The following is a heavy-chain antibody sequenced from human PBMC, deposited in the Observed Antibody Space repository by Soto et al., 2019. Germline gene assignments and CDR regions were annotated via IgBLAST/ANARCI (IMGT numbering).Heavy chain of an antibody. J-gene: IGHJ6*02. CDR3: ARSNPHFYGSGSYYGMDV. CDR2: INPNSGGT. D-gene: IGHD3-10*01. V-gene: IGHV1-2*04. Sequence: AASVKVSCKASGYTFTGYYMHWVRQAPGQGLEWMGWINPNSGGTNYAQKFQGWVTMTRDTSISTAYMELSRLRSDDTAVYYCARSNPHFYGSGSYYGMDVWGQGTTVTVSS. CDR1: GYTFTGYY.